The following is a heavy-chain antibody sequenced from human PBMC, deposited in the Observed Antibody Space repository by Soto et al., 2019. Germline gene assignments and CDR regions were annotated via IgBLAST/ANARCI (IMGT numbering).Heavy chain of an antibody. CDR3: ARGTDTWFFTL. CDR1: GGSISDDY. V-gene: IGHV4-59*12. Sequence: SETLSLTCRVSGGSISDDYWSWIRQPPGKGLEWIGYMYKGGSINYNPSLKSRVTISVDTSKNHFSLKLTSVTAADTAVYYCARGTDTWFFTLWGRGTLVTVSS. D-gene: IGHD3-9*01. J-gene: IGHJ2*01. CDR2: MYKGGSI.